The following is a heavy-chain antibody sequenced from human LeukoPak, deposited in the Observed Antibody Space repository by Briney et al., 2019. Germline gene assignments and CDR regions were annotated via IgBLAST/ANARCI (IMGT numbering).Heavy chain of an antibody. Sequence: PSETLSLTCTVSGGSVSSTSSYWGWIRQPPGKGLEWIGSIYYSGSTNYNPSLKSRVTISVDTSTNQFPLNLSSVTAADTAVYYCARVLRSEGSGSYYVPYYYYGMDVWGQGTTVTVSS. V-gene: IGHV4-39*06. J-gene: IGHJ6*02. CDR2: IYYSGST. CDR1: GGSVSSTSSY. D-gene: IGHD3-10*01. CDR3: ARVLRSEGSGSYYVPYYYYGMDV.